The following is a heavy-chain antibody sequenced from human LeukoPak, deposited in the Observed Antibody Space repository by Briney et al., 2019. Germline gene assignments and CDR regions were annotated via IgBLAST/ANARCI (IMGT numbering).Heavy chain of an antibody. Sequence: SETLSLTCTVSGGSLRSSTCYWAWIRQTPGKGLEWIGYVFDSGRTKVNPSLTSRVTLSTDTSKNQLSLRLSSVTAADTAVYYCTTIKRGDIFGYFDFWGQGILVTVSS. CDR2: VFDSGRT. CDR3: TTIKRGDIFGYFDF. CDR1: GGSLRSSTCY. J-gene: IGHJ4*02. V-gene: IGHV4-61*01. D-gene: IGHD5-18*01.